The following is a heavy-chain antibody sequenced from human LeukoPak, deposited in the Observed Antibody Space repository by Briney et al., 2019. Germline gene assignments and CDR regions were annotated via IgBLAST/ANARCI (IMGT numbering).Heavy chain of an antibody. V-gene: IGHV4-38-2*01. CDR3: ASGRDDKRYDFWSSYPQPLDY. J-gene: IGHJ4*02. CDR1: GYSISSGYY. D-gene: IGHD3-3*01. CDR2: IYHSGST. Sequence: KASETLSLTCAVSGYSISSGYYWGWIRQPPGKGLEWIGSIYHSGSTYYNPSLKSRVNISVDTSKNQFSLKLSSVTAADTAVYYCASGRDDKRYDFWSSYPQPLDYWGQGTLVTVSS.